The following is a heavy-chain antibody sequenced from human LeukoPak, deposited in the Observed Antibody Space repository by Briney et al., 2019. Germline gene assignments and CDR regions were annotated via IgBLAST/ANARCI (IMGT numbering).Heavy chain of an antibody. Sequence: GGSLRLSCAASGFTFSDYYMSWIRQAPGKGLEWVSYISSSGSTIYYADSVKGRFTISRDNAKNSLYLQMNSLRAEDTAVYYCAREGIAAAGTWYGGYYYYYMDVWGKGTTVTISS. V-gene: IGHV3-11*01. CDR2: ISSSGSTI. J-gene: IGHJ6*03. CDR1: GFTFSDYY. D-gene: IGHD6-13*01. CDR3: AREGIAAAGTWYGGYYYYYMDV.